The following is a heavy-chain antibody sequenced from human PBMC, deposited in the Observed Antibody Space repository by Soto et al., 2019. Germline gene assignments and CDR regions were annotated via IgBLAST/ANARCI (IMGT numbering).Heavy chain of an antibody. CDR1: GFTFSSYA. CDR2: ISYDGSNK. D-gene: IGHD2-2*01. J-gene: IGHJ6*02. CDR3: ARDWWDIVVVPAASDYYYYYGMDV. V-gene: IGHV3-30-3*01. Sequence: GGSLRLSCAASGFTFSSYAMHWVRQAPGKGLEWVAVISYDGSNKYYADSVKGRFTISRDNSKNTLYLQMNSLRAEDTAVYYCARDWWDIVVVPAASDYYYYYGMDVWGQGTTVTVSS.